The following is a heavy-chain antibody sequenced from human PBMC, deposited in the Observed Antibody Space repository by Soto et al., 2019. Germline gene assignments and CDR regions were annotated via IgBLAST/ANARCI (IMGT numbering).Heavy chain of an antibody. CDR2: IGDSGGNT. V-gene: IGHV3-23*01. CDR3: AKDRGSCSSSSRDFDY. Sequence: GGSLRLSCAASGFTFSSYAMSWVRQAPGKGLEWVSAIGDSGGNTYYADSVKGRFTISRDNTKNTLDLQMNRLRAEDTALYYCAKDRGSCSSSSRDFDYWGQGTLVTVSS. CDR1: GFTFSSYA. J-gene: IGHJ4*02. D-gene: IGHD2-2*01.